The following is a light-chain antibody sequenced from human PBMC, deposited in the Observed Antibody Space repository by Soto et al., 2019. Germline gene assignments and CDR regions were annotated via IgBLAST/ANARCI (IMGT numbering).Light chain of an antibody. J-gene: IGLJ3*02. Sequence: QSALTQSPSASASPGQSVTLSCTGSSGDIGAYNYVSWYQQHPGKAPKLIIYEVNKRPSGVPDRFSGSKSGITASLTVSGLQAVDEADYYCGAHAGSNTWVFGGGTKLTVL. V-gene: IGLV2-8*01. CDR2: EVN. CDR1: SGDIGAYNY. CDR3: GAHAGSNTWV.